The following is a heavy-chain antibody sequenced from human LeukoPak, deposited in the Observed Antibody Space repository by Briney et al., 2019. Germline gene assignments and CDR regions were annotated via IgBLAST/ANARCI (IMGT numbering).Heavy chain of an antibody. CDR1: GFTFDDHA. Sequence: GRSLRLSCAASGFTFDDHAMHWVRQAPGKGLEWVPGISWNSGSIGYADSVKGRFTISRDNAKNSLYLQMNSLRAEDMALYYCAKGSTYCGGDCYGYYFDYWGQGTLVTVSS. V-gene: IGHV3-9*03. CDR2: ISWNSGSI. D-gene: IGHD2-21*01. J-gene: IGHJ4*02. CDR3: AKGSTYCGGDCYGYYFDY.